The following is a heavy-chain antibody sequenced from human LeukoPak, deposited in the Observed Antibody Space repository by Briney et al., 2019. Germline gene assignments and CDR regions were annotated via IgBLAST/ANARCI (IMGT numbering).Heavy chain of an antibody. CDR3: ARPMIVVNDAFDV. Sequence: ASGKVSCKASRYTFTTYDINWVRQAPGQGLEWMGWMNPNSGKTDYAQKFQGRITMTRNTSINTAYMELSSLRSEDTAVYYCARPMIVVNDAFDVWGQGTMVTVSS. J-gene: IGHJ3*01. V-gene: IGHV1-8*01. CDR2: MNPNSGKT. CDR1: RYTFTTYD. D-gene: IGHD3-22*01.